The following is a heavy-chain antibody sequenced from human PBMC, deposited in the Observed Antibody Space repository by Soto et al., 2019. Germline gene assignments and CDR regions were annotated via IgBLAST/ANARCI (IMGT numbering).Heavy chain of an antibody. V-gene: IGHV4-59*08. CDR3: ARTYYDTSGYYYDPFSLAY. CDR2: IYYSGST. J-gene: IGHJ4*02. Sequence: SETLSLTCTVSGGSISSYYWSWIRQPPGKGLEWIGYIYYSGSTNYNPSLKSRVTISVDTSKNQFSLKLSSVTAADTAVYYCARTYYDTSGYYYDPFSLAYWGQGTLVTVPS. CDR1: GGSISSYY. D-gene: IGHD3-22*01.